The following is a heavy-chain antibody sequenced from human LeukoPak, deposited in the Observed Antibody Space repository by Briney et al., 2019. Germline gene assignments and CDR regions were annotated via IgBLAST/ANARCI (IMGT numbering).Heavy chain of an antibody. CDR1: GGSISSSSYY. V-gene: IGHV4-39*01. J-gene: IGHJ5*02. CDR2: IYYSGNS. D-gene: IGHD3-16*02. Sequence: SETLSLTCTVSGGSISSSSYYWGWLRQPQGKGLGWIGSIYYSGNSSYNPSVKSPITIYIDTSKNQFSLKLRSVTAAGTAVYYCASVTFGGVIVTEIDPWGQGTLVTVSS. CDR3: ASVTFGGVIVTEIDP.